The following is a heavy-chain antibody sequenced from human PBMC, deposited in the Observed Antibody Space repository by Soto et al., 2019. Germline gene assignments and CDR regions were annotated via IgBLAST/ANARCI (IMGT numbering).Heavy chain of an antibody. CDR3: VRHPLAPLALYGMDV. CDR2: TDYRSKGNY. V-gene: IGHV6-1*01. J-gene: IGHJ6*02. Sequence: PSPTLSLTCAISGDNVSANSAAWNWIMQAPSRGLEWLGRTDYRSKGNYDCAESVKSRMSITRDTANNQFSLQLNSVTPEDTAVYYCVRHPLAPLALYGMDVWGQATKVTVSS. D-gene: IGHD6-6*01. CDR1: GDNVSANSAA.